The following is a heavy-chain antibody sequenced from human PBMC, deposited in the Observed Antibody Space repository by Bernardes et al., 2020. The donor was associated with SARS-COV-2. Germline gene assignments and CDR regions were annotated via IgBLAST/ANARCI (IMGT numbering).Heavy chain of an antibody. D-gene: IGHD2-15*01. Sequence: ASLKVSCKASGYTFTAYYFHWVRQAPGQGLEWMGWINPKNGNTNYAQNFQGRVTMTRDTSISTGYMELSRLTSDDTAIYFCASVTCSQHDDFDIWGQGTMVTVSS. V-gene: IGHV1-2*02. CDR3: ASVTCSQHDDFDI. J-gene: IGHJ3*02. CDR2: INPKNGNT. CDR1: GYTFTAYY.